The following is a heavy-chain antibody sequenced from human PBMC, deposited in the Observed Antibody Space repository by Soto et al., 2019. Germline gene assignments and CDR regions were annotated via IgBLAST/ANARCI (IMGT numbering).Heavy chain of an antibody. CDR3: ARAHGSYYYDSSGYYRPQFDY. CDR2: IYYSGST. Sequence: SETLSLTCTVSGGSISSYYWSWIRQPPGKGLEWFGYIYYSGSTYYNPSLKSLVTISVDTSKNQFSLKLISVTAADTAVYYCARAHGSYYYDSSGYYRPQFDYWGQGTLVTVSS. CDR1: GGSISSYY. V-gene: IGHV4-30-4*01. J-gene: IGHJ4*02. D-gene: IGHD3-22*01.